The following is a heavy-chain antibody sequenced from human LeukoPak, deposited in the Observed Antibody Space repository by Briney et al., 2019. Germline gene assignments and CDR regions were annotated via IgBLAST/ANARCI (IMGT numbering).Heavy chain of an antibody. V-gene: IGHV3-23*01. J-gene: IGHJ4*02. Sequence: GGSLRLFCAASGFTFSSSAMNWVRQVPGKGLEWVSASGTAGDTYYADSVKGRFTISRDDSKNTLYLQMTSLRAEDTAVYYCAKKTPGTYPFDYWGQGTLVTVSP. CDR2: SGTAGDT. CDR1: GFTFSSSA. CDR3: AKKTPGTYPFDY. D-gene: IGHD6-13*01.